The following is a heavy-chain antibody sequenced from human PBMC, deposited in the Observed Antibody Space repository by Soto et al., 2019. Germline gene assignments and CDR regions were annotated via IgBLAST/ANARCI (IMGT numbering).Heavy chain of an antibody. Sequence: QVQLVQSGAEVKKPGASVKVSCKASGYTFSTYAMPWVPQAPGQRLEWMGWINAGNGNTKYSQKFQGRVTITRDTSASTAYMEMSSLRSEDTAMYYCARGSIAVPKIYYYYYMDFWGKGTTVTVSS. V-gene: IGHV1-3*01. CDR2: INAGNGNT. CDR1: GYTFSTYA. J-gene: IGHJ6*03. CDR3: ARGSIAVPKIYYYYYMDF. D-gene: IGHD6-6*01.